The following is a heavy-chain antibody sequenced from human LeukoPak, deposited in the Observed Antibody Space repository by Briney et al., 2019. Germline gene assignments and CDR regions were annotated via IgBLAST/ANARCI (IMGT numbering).Heavy chain of an antibody. Sequence: GGSLRLSCAASVFTFSNYGMHWVGHAPGKGRGWGAFIRFDVISKFYADSVKARFTISRDNSQNTVSLQVNNLRIEDTALYYCAKTSLSDASGHYYYMDVWGKGTTVTVSS. CDR1: VFTFSNYG. CDR3: AKTSLSDASGHYYYMDV. V-gene: IGHV3-30*02. CDR2: IRFDVISK. D-gene: IGHD3-3*01. J-gene: IGHJ6*03.